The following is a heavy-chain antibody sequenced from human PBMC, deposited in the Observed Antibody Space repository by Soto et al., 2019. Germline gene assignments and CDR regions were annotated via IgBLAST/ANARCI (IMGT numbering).Heavy chain of an antibody. CDR3: ALSRCGYDCFAFYLRHLYNCLEV. D-gene: IGHD2-21*02. CDR2: IYWDDDK. J-gene: IGHJ6*03. Sequence: SGPTLVNPTQTLTLTCTFSGFSLTTGGVGVGWIRQPPGKALEWLALIYWDDDKRYSPSLKSRLTVTKDTSKNQVHLTMTNMFPEVTVKYYCALSRCGYDCFAFYLRHLYNCLEVRGKGPTV. V-gene: IGHV2-5*02. CDR1: GFSLTTGGVG.